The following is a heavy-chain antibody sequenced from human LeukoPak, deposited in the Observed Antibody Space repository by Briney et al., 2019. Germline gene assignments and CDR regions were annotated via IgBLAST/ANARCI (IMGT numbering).Heavy chain of an antibody. CDR3: VREVYFYDDSAMEGGFDI. CDR1: GFTVSSNY. V-gene: IGHV3-53*01. CDR2: IYSGGST. J-gene: IGHJ3*02. Sequence: GGSLRLSCAASGFTVSSNYMSWVRQAPGKGLEWVPVIYSGGSTYYADSVKGRFTISRDNSKNTLYLQMNSLRAEDTAVYYCVREVYFYDDSAMEGGFDIWGHGTVVTVSS. D-gene: IGHD3-22*01.